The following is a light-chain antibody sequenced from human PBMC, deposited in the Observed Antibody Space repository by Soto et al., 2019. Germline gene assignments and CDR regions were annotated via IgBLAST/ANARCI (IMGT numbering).Light chain of an antibody. Sequence: DIQMPQSPSSLSASVGDRATITCRASQTLSTYLNWYQQKPGKAPRLLIYDASSLLSGVPSRFSGSGSGTDFTLTITSLQPEDFSTYYCQQSDSTPYTFGQGTKVEI. J-gene: IGKJ2*01. CDR2: DAS. V-gene: IGKV1-39*01. CDR1: QTLSTY. CDR3: QQSDSTPYT.